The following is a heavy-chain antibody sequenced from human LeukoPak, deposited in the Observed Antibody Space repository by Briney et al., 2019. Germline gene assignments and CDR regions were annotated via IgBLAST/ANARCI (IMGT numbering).Heavy chain of an antibody. J-gene: IGHJ6*02. V-gene: IGHV3-11*01. CDR1: GFTFSDYY. Sequence: GGSLRLSCAASGFTFSDYYMSWIRQAPGKGLEWVSYISSSGSTIYYADSVKGRFTISRDNAKNSLYLQMNSLRAEDTAVYYCARARGSSGPRHYYYGMDVWGQGTTVTVPS. D-gene: IGHD6-19*01. CDR2: ISSSGSTI. CDR3: ARARGSSGPRHYYYGMDV.